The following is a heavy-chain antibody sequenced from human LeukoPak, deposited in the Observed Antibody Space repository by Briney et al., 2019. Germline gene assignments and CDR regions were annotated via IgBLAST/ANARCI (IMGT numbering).Heavy chain of an antibody. D-gene: IGHD1-26*01. CDR3: ATRPASETYFAVFDY. J-gene: IGHJ4*02. Sequence: GGSLRLSCAASGVAFSNHAMSWIRQAPGKGLEWVSGITGSGGSTYHAESVKGRFTISRDNSKNTLYLEMNSLRAEDTAVYFCATRPASETYFAVFDYWGQGTLVTVSS. CDR2: ITGSGGST. V-gene: IGHV3-23*01. CDR1: GVAFSNHA.